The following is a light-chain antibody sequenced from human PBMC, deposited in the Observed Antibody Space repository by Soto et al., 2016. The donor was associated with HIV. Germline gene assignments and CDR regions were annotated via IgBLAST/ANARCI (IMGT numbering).Light chain of an antibody. CDR1: QSISSY. V-gene: IGKV1-39*01. J-gene: IGKJ1*01. CDR3: QQYNSYPRT. CDR2: AAS. Sequence: DIQMTQSPSSLSASVGDRVTITCRASQSISSYLNWYQQKPGKAPKLLIYAASSLQSGVPSRFSGSGSGTDFTLTISSLQPEDFATYYCQQYNSYPRTFGQGTKVDTK.